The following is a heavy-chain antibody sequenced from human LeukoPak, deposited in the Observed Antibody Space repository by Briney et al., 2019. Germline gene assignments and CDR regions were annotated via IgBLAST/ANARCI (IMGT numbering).Heavy chain of an antibody. V-gene: IGHV3-23*01. CDR1: GFTFSSYA. CDR3: AKDMAAAASDAFDM. D-gene: IGHD6-13*01. Sequence: GGSLRLSCAASGFTFSSYAMSWVRQAPGKGLEWVSAISGSGGSTYYADSVKGRFTISRDNAKNSLYLQMNSLRAEDTALYYCAKDMAAAASDAFDMWGQGTMVTVSS. J-gene: IGHJ3*02. CDR2: ISGSGGST.